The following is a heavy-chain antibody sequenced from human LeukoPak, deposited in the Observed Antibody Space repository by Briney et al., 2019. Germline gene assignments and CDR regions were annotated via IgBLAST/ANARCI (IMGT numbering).Heavy chain of an antibody. CDR2: ISYDGSNK. J-gene: IGHJ6*02. V-gene: IGHV3-30-3*01. CDR3: ARGSRTWGYYYGMDV. Sequence: GGSLRLSCAASGFTFSSYAMHWVRQAPGKGLERVAVISYDGSNKYYADSVKGRFTISRDNSKNTLYLQMNSLRAEDTAVYYCARGSRTWGYYYGMDVWGQGTTVTVSS. CDR1: GFTFSSYA. D-gene: IGHD3-16*01.